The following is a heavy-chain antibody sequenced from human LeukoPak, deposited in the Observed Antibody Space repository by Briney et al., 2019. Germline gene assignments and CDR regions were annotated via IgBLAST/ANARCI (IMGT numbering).Heavy chain of an antibody. V-gene: IGHV4-39*01. CDR2: IYYSGST. CDR1: GGSISNNNYY. CDR3: ARRDTSRAFDI. D-gene: IGHD1-26*01. Sequence: SETLSLTCTVSGGSISNNNYYWGWIRQPPGEGLEWIGNIYYSGSTYYNPSLKSRVTISVDTSKNQFSLKLSSVTAADTAVYYCARRDTSRAFDIWGQGTMVTVSS. J-gene: IGHJ3*02.